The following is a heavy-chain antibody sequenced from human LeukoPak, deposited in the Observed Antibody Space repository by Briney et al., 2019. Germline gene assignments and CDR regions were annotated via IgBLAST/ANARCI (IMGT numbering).Heavy chain of an antibody. D-gene: IGHD6-13*01. CDR3: ARAPGIASGGLDY. J-gene: IGHJ4*02. CDR1: GGSISSGSYY. Sequence: SETLSLTCTVSGGSISSGSYYWSWIRQPAGKGLEWIGRIYTSGSTNYNPSLKSRVTISVDTSKNQFSLKLSSVTAADTAVYHCARAPGIASGGLDYWGQGTLVTVSS. CDR2: IYTSGST. V-gene: IGHV4-61*02.